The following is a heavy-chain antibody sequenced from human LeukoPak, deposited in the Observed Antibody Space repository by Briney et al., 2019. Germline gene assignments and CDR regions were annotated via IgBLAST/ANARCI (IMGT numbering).Heavy chain of an antibody. Sequence: GESLKISCKTSGYSFTSFWIHWVRQMPGKELEWMGGIYPGNSDTRYSPSFQGHVTISADSSSSSGYLQWSSLKASDTAMYYCARHRWYYYGSGSSIDYWGQGTLVTVSS. CDR2: IYPGNSDT. CDR1: GYSFTSFW. V-gene: IGHV5-78*01. J-gene: IGHJ4*02. D-gene: IGHD3-10*01. CDR3: ARHRWYYYGSGSSIDY.